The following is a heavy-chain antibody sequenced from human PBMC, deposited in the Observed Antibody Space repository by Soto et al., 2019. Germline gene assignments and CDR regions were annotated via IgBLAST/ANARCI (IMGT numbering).Heavy chain of an antibody. CDR1: GGSISSYY. Sequence: SETLSLTCTVFGGSISSYYWGWIRQPPGKGLEWIGSIYYSGSTYYNPSLKSRVTISVDTSKNQFSLKLSSVTAADTAVYYSARPRLTFGFDPWGQGTLVTVSP. CDR2: IYYSGST. D-gene: IGHD3-16*01. J-gene: IGHJ5*02. CDR3: ARPRLTFGFDP. V-gene: IGHV4-39*01.